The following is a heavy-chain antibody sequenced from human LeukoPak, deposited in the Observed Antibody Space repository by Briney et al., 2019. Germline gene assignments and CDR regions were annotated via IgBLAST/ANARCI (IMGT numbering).Heavy chain of an antibody. D-gene: IGHD3-22*01. Sequence: SQILSLTCTVSGGSISSGSYYWSWIRQPAGKGLEWIGRIYTSGSTNYNPSLKSRVTISVDTSKNQFSLKLSSVTAADTAVYYCARDDSSGYYPDAFDIWGQWTMVTVSS. V-gene: IGHV4-61*02. J-gene: IGHJ3*02. CDR1: GGSISSGSYY. CDR3: ARDDSSGYYPDAFDI. CDR2: IYTSGST.